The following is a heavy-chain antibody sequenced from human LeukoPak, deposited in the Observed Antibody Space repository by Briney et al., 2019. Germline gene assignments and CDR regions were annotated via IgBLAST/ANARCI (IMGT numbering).Heavy chain of an antibody. J-gene: IGHJ4*02. CDR1: GFTFGSYA. D-gene: IGHD6-13*01. V-gene: IGHV3-23*01. Sequence: PGRSLRLSCAASGFTFGSYAMSWVRQAPGKGLEWISTISGTGGSTYYADSVKGRFTISRDNSKSTLSLQMNSLRAEDTAVYYCAKDQAAPAGYWGQGTLVTVSS. CDR3: AKDQAAPAGY. CDR2: ISGTGGST.